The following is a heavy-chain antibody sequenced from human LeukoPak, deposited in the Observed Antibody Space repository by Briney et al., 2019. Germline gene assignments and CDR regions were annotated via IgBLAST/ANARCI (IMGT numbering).Heavy chain of an antibody. CDR1: GFTFSSYG. J-gene: IGHJ3*02. CDR2: ISYDGSNK. Sequence: GGSLRLSCAASGFTFSSYGMHWVRQAPGKGLEWVAVISYDGSNKYYADSVKGRFTISRDNSKNTLYLQMNSLRAEDTAVYYCAKSRNWNDDGAFDIWGQGTMVTVSS. D-gene: IGHD1-1*01. CDR3: AKSRNWNDDGAFDI. V-gene: IGHV3-30*18.